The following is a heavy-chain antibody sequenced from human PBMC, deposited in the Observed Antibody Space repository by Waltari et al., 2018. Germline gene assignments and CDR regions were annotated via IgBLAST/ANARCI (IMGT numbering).Heavy chain of an antibody. CDR3: AKVFLDYYYYGMDV. Sequence: EVQLLESGGGLVQPGGSLRLSCAASGFTFSSYAMNWFRQAPGKGLEWVSGTSGSGGRTYYADSVKGRFTISRDYSKNTLYLQMNSLRAEDTAVYYCAKVFLDYYYYGMDVWGQGTTVTVSS. V-gene: IGHV3-23*01. CDR2: TSGSGGRT. CDR1: GFTFSSYA. J-gene: IGHJ6*02.